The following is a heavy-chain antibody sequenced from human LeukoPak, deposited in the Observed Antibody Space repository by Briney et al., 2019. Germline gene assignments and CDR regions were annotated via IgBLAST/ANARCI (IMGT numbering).Heavy chain of an antibody. V-gene: IGHV3-30*03. J-gene: IGHJ4*02. CDR3: ARPYGGYLYFDY. CDR1: GFTFSSYG. Sequence: PGGSLRLSCAASGFTFSSYGMHWVRQAPGKGLEWVAVISYDGSNKYYADSVKGRFTISRDNSKNTLYLQMNSLRAEDTAVHYCARPYGGYLYFDYWGQGTLVTVSS. D-gene: IGHD5-12*01. CDR2: ISYDGSNK.